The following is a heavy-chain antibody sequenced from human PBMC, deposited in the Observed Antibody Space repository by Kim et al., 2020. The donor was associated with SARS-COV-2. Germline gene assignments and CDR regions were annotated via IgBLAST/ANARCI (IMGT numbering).Heavy chain of an antibody. J-gene: IGHJ5*02. V-gene: IGHV4-39*01. D-gene: IGHD3-10*01. CDR3: AGSGFGELFPGCFDP. Sequence: PTLRGRVTISVDTSKNQFSLKLHSVTAADTAIYYCAGSGFGELFPGCFDPWGQGTLVTVSS.